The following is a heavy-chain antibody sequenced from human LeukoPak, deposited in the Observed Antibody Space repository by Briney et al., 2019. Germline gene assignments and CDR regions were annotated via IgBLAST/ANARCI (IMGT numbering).Heavy chain of an antibody. CDR2: IFWNGGST. J-gene: IGHJ5*02. CDR3: VRDSPKTAGTYNWFDT. Sequence: GGSLRPSCAASGFTFDDYGMDWVRQAPGKGLEWVSGIFWNGGSTNYADSVKGRFTISRDNAKNSLYLQMNSLRVEDTAFYYCVRDSPKTAGTYNWFDTWGRGTLVTVSS. CDR1: GFTFDDYG. V-gene: IGHV3-20*04. D-gene: IGHD2-21*02.